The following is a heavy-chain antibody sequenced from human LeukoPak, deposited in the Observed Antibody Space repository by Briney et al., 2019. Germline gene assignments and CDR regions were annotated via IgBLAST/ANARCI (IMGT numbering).Heavy chain of an antibody. J-gene: IGHJ6*02. CDR3: TRSRESYGMDV. CDR1: GFTFNTFN. Sequence: GGSLRLSCAASGFTFNTFNMNWVRQAPGKGLEWVSFIRSKAYGETTGYAASVKGRFAISRDDSKSVAYLQMNSLKTEDTAMYYCTRSRESYGMDVWGQGTTVTVSS. CDR2: IRSKAYGETT. V-gene: IGHV3-49*04. D-gene: IGHD5-24*01.